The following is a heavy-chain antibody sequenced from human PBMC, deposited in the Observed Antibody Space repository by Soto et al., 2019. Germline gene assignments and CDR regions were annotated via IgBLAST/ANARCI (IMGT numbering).Heavy chain of an antibody. V-gene: IGHV4-4*07. D-gene: IGHD1-26*01. CDR3: ASGIAGANGPAFGY. CDR1: GGAISISD. J-gene: IGHJ4*02. CDR2: IYTSGST. Sequence: TLRLTVAVSGGAISISDWTWCRRRAGKGLEWIGRIYTSGSTNYNPSLKSRVTMSVDTSKNQFSLKLSSVTAADTAVYYCASGIAGANGPAFGYWGQGTPVT.